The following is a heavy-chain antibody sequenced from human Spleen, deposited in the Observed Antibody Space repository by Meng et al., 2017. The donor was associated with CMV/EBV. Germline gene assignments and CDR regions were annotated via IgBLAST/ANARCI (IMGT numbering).Heavy chain of an antibody. CDR1: GGSISSYY. CDR3: ARAHLQYRYYYYGMDV. V-gene: IGHV4-59*01. CDR2: IYYSGGT. Sequence: SETLSLTCTVSGGSISSYYWSWIRQPPGKGLEWIGYIYYSGGTNYNPSLKSRVTISVDTSKNQFSLKLSSVTAADTAVYYCARAHLQYRYYYYGMDVWGQGTTVTVSS. D-gene: IGHD4-11*01. J-gene: IGHJ6*02.